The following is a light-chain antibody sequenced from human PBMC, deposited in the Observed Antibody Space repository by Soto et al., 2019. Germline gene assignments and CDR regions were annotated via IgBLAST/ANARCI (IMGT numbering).Light chain of an antibody. CDR1: QSVRSN. V-gene: IGKV3-11*01. J-gene: IGKJ1*01. Sequence: EVVMTQSPATLSVSPGERVTLSCRASQSVRSNLAWYQQKPGQAPRLLIYDVSNRATGIPARFSASGSGTDFTLTISGLEPEDFAVYYCQQRQTFGQGTKVDI. CDR3: QQRQT. CDR2: DVS.